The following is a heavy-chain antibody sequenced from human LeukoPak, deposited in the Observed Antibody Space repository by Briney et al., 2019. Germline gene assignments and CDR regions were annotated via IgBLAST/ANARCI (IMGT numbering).Heavy chain of an antibody. J-gene: IGHJ4*02. D-gene: IGHD3-22*01. CDR1: GGSISSYY. CDR2: IYYSGST. Sequence: SETLSLTCTVSGGSISSYYWSWIRQPPGKGLEWIGYIYYSGSTNYNPSLKSRVTISVDTSKNQFSLKLSSVTAADTAVYYCARDLRYYYDSSGPQGTSYFDYWGQGTLVTVSS. CDR3: ARDLRYYYDSSGPQGTSYFDY. V-gene: IGHV4-59*01.